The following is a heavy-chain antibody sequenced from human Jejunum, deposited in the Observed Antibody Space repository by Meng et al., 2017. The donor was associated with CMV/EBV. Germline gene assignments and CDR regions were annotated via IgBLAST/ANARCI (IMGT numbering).Heavy chain of an antibody. D-gene: IGHD6-19*01. J-gene: IGHJ4*02. Sequence: QGHVQGSGPGLVKPSETLSLTCSVSGGSMISYYWSWIRQPAGKGLEWIGHIYTSGSTNYSPSLKSRVTMSLDTAKNQFSLKVSSVTAADTAVYYCARLSKDGWSTFDYWGQGTLVTVSS. CDR3: ARLSKDGWSTFDY. V-gene: IGHV4-4*07. CDR2: IYTSGST. CDR1: GGSMISYY.